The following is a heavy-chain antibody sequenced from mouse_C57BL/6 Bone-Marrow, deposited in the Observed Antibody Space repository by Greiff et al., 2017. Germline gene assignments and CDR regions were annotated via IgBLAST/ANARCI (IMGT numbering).Heavy chain of an antibody. J-gene: IGHJ3*01. Sequence: QVQLQQPGAELVMPGASVKLSCKASGYTFTSYWMHWVKQRPGQGLEWIGEIDPSDSYTNYNQKFKGKSTLTVDKSSSTAYMQLSSLTSEDSAVYYCSSRKVAYWGQGTLVTVSA. V-gene: IGHV1-69*01. CDR2: IDPSDSYT. CDR1: GYTFTSYW. CDR3: SSRKVAY.